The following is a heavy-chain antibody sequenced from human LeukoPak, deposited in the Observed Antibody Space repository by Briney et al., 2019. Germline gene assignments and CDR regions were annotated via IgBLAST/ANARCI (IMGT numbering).Heavy chain of an antibody. D-gene: IGHD3-9*01. J-gene: IGHJ5*02. CDR3: AREAVLRYLTYNWFDP. CDR1: GYTFTGYY. CDR2: INPNSGGT. V-gene: IGHV1-2*02. Sequence: ASVKVSCKASGYTFTGYYMHWVRQAPGQGLVWMGWINPNSGGTNYAQKFQGRVTMTRDTSISTAYMELSRLRSDDTAVYYCAREAVLRYLTYNWFDPWGQGTLVTVSS.